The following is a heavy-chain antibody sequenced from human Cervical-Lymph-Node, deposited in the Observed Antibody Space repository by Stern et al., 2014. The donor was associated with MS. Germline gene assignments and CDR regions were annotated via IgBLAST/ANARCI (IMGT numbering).Heavy chain of an antibody. D-gene: IGHD2-8*01. CDR3: ARDGCGTTCTGNWFDP. J-gene: IGHJ5*02. CDR2: INTSYGNT. Sequence: QVQLVQSGAEAKKPGASVKVSCKASGYTFTNFYMHWLRQAPGQGLEWMGIINTSYGNTNYAQKFQGRLTMTRDTSTSTVYMELSGLRSEDTAVYYCARDGCGTTCTGNWFDPWGQGTLVTVSS. V-gene: IGHV1-46*01. CDR1: GYTFTNFY.